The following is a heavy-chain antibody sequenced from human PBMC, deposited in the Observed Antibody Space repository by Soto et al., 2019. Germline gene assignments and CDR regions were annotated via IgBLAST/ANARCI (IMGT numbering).Heavy chain of an antibody. CDR1: GFTFSTYW. J-gene: IGHJ4*02. V-gene: IGHV3-7*01. CDR2: INQDGSEK. Sequence: EVQLVESGGGLVQPGGSLRLSCAASGFTFSTYWMRWVRQAPGKGLEWVANINQDGSEKYYVDSVKGRFTISRDNAKNALYLQTTSLRADDAGVYYCARARGWNIVIIPAASDYWGQGTLVTVSS. CDR3: ARARGWNIVIIPAASDY. D-gene: IGHD2-2*01.